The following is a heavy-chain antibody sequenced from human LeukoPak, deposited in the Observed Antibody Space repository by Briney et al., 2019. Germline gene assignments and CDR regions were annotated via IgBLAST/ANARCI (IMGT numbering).Heavy chain of an antibody. V-gene: IGHV3-74*01. D-gene: IGHD3-22*01. J-gene: IGHJ4*02. CDR2: INSDGSST. CDR1: GFTFSAFW. Sequence: GGSLRLSCAASGFTFSAFWMHWVRQAPGKGLVWVSRINSDGSSTTYADSVKGRFTVSRNNAKNTLYLQMDSLRAEDSAVYYCARGLVHDTSGYYSDYWGQGILVTVSS. CDR3: ARGLVHDTSGYYSDY.